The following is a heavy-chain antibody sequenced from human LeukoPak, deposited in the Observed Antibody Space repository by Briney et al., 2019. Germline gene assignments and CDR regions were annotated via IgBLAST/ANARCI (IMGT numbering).Heavy chain of an antibody. CDR1: GFTFSNYW. J-gene: IGHJ6*02. Sequence: PGGSLRLSCAASGFTFSNYWMRWARQAPGKGLEWVANIHPDGSAKYYVDSVKGRFTISRDNAKNSLYLQMNSLRAEDTAVYYCARGAPGNYGMDVWGQGTTVTVSS. CDR2: IHPDGSAK. CDR3: ARGAPGNYGMDV. V-gene: IGHV3-7*01.